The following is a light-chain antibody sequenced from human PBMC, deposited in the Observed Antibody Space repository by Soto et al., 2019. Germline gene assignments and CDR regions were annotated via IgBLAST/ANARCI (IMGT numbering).Light chain of an antibody. J-gene: IGKJ5*01. CDR1: QSVSSGY. Sequence: DIVLTQSPGTLYLSPGERATLSCRASQSVSSGYLAWYQQRPGQAPRLLIYGASTRATGIPDRFSGSGSGTDFTLTISSVEPEDFAMYYCHQRNQFGQGTRLEIK. V-gene: IGKV3-20*01. CDR2: GAS. CDR3: HQRNQ.